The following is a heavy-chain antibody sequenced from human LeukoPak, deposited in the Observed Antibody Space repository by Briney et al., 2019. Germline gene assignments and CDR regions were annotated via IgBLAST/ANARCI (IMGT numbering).Heavy chain of an antibody. V-gene: IGHV4-59*12. CDR1: GGSLSSYY. CDR3: GRDSSDGPTFEI. CDR2: IYYSGSA. Sequence: SETLSLTCTVSGGSLSSYYWSWIRQPPGKGLEWIGYIYYSGSAKYNPSLKSRVTISVDTSKNQFSLKVSSVTAADTAVYYCGRDSSDGPTFEIWGQGTMVTVSS. J-gene: IGHJ3*02.